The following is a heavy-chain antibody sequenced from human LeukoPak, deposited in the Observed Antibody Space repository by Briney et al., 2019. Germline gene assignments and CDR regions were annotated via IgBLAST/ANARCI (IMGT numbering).Heavy chain of an antibody. V-gene: IGHV3-9*03. CDR1: GFTFDDYA. CDR3: AKSKTVTTEFDY. J-gene: IGHJ4*02. D-gene: IGHD4-17*01. Sequence: PGRSLRLSCAASGFTFDDYAMHWVRQAPGKGLEWVSGISWNSGSIGYADSVKGRFTISRDNAKNSLYLQMNSLRSEDMALYYCAKSKTVTTEFDYWGQGTLVTVSS. CDR2: ISWNSGSI.